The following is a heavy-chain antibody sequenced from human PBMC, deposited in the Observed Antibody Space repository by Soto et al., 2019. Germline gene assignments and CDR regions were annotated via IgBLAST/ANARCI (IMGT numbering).Heavy chain of an antibody. Sequence: QVQLEQSGAEVKKPGSSVKVSCKASGGTFSNSAISWVRQAPGQGLEWMGGIMPIFRTPDYAQKFQGRVTMTADESTTTAYMEVSGLRSEDTAVYDCARDKDRLQLGGNYHYIMDVWGQGTTVTVSS. CDR3: ARDKDRLQLGGNYHYIMDV. D-gene: IGHD4-4*01. J-gene: IGHJ6*02. CDR2: IMPIFRTP. V-gene: IGHV1-69*12. CDR1: GGTFSNSA.